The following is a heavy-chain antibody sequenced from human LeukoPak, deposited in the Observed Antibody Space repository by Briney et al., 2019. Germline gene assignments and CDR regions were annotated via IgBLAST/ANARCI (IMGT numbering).Heavy chain of an antibody. V-gene: IGHV3-21*01. Sequence: PGGSLRLSCAASGFTFSSYSMNWVRQAPGKGLEWVSSISSSSSYIYYADSVKCRFTISRDNAKNSLYLQMNSLRAEDTAVYYCARDRPPDYYDSSGYYSFDYWGQGTLVTVSS. CDR2: ISSSSSYI. CDR1: GFTFSSYS. J-gene: IGHJ4*02. D-gene: IGHD3-22*01. CDR3: ARDRPPDYYDSSGYYSFDY.